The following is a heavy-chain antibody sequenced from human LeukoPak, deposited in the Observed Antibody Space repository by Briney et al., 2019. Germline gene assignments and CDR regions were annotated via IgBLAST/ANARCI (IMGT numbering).Heavy chain of an antibody. CDR1: GFTLSSYD. CDR3: ARGNTRSWFDP. J-gene: IGHJ5*02. CDR2: IGTAGDT. Sequence: GGSLRLSCAASGFTLSSYDMHWVRQATGKGLEWVSAIGTAGDTYYPGSVKGRFTISRENAKNSLYLQMNSLRAGDTAVYYCARGNTRSWFDPWGQGTLVTVSS. V-gene: IGHV3-13*01.